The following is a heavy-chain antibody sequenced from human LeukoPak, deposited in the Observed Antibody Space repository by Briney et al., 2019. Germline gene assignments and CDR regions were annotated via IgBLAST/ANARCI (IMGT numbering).Heavy chain of an antibody. V-gene: IGHV3-66*01. CDR3: ARGMAGYFDY. CDR2: IYSDGST. J-gene: IGHJ4*02. CDR1: GFTVSSNY. D-gene: IGHD5-24*01. Sequence: GRSLRLSCVASGFTVSSNYMSWVRQAPGKGLEWVSVIYSDGSTYYADSVKGRFTISRDNSKNTLYLQMNSLRAEDTAVYYCARGMAGYFDYWGQGTLVTVSS.